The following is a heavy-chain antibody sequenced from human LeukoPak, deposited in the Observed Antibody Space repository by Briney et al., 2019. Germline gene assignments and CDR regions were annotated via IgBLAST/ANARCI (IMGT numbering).Heavy chain of an antibody. CDR2: ISSSSSYI. Sequence: GGSLRLSCAASGFTFSSYSMNWVRQAPGKGLEWVSSISSSSSYIYYADSVKGRFTISRDNAKNSLYLQMNSLRAEDTAVYYCARGAVAGPTTYYYDFDYWGQGTLVTVSS. CDR3: ARGAVAGPTTYYYDFDY. V-gene: IGHV3-21*01. CDR1: GFTFSSYS. D-gene: IGHD3-22*01. J-gene: IGHJ4*02.